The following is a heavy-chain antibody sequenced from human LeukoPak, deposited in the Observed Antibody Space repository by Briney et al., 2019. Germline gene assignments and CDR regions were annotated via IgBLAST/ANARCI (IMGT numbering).Heavy chain of an antibody. CDR2: ISGSGGGT. V-gene: IGHV3-23*01. Sequence: GGSLRLSCAASGFTFSNYGMSWVRQAPEKGLEWVSTISGSGGGTYYADSVKGRFTISRDDSKNTLYLQMNSLRAEDTAVYYCAKDLGRYRNNYFDYWGQGTLVTVSS. CDR1: GFTFSNYG. J-gene: IGHJ4*02. D-gene: IGHD1-26*01. CDR3: AKDLGRYRNNYFDY.